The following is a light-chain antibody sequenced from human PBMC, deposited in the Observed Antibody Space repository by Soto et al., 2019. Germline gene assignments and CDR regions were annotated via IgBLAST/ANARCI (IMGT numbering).Light chain of an antibody. CDR2: KAS. CDR1: QSIVNL. J-gene: IGKJ2*01. V-gene: IGKV1-5*03. Sequence: DIQMTQSPSTLSAFVGGRVTISCRASQSIVNLLAWYQQKPGEAPNLLSYKASSLESGVPSRFSGSGSGTEFTLTISSLQPDDFATCYCQQYHSYPYIFGQGTKLEIK. CDR3: QQYHSYPYI.